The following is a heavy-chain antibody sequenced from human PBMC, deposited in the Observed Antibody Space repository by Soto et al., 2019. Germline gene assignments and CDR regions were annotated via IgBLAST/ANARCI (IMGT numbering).Heavy chain of an antibody. Sequence: QVQLVESGGGVVQPGRSLRLSCAASGFTFSSYGMHWVRQAPGKGLEWVAVISYDGSEKYYADSVKGRFTISRDNSQKTLFLQMNSLRAEDTAVYYCAKVGAGRYCSGGSCYLYGMDVW. J-gene: IGHJ6*01. CDR3: AKVGAGRYCSGGSCYLYGMDV. D-gene: IGHD2-15*01. V-gene: IGHV3-30*18. CDR2: ISYDGSEK. CDR1: GFTFSSYG.